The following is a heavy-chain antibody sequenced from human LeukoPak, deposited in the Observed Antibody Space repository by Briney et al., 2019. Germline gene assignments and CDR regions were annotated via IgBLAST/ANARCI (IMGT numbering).Heavy chain of an antibody. V-gene: IGHV1-18*01. CDR3: ARVRATVTSSLFDY. Sequence: ASVTVSCKASGYTFTSYGISWVRQAPGQGLEWMGWISAYNGNTNYAQKLQGRVTMTTDTSTSTAYMELRSLSSDDTAVYYCARVRATVTSSLFDYWGQGTLVTVSS. CDR2: ISAYNGNT. D-gene: IGHD4-11*01. J-gene: IGHJ4*02. CDR1: GYTFTSYG.